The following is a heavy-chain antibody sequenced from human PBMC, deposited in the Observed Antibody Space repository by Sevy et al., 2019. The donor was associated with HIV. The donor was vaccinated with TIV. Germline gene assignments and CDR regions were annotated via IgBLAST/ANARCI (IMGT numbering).Heavy chain of an antibody. CDR2: ISNSSSYI. CDR3: ARDLGYSYGFDY. CDR1: GFTFSSYS. J-gene: IGHJ4*02. Sequence: GSLRLSCAASGFTFSSYSMNWVRQPPGKGLEWVSSISNSSSYIYYADSVKGRFTISRDNAKNSLYLQMNSLRAEDTAVYYCARDLGYSYGFDYWGQGTLVTVSS. D-gene: IGHD5-18*01. V-gene: IGHV3-21*01.